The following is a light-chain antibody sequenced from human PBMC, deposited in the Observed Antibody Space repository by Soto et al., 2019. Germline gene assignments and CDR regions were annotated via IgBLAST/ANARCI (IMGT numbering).Light chain of an antibody. J-gene: IGLJ1*01. V-gene: IGLV2-14*01. CDR3: SSYTSSSTLV. CDR2: EVT. CDR1: ISDVGGYKY. Sequence: QSALTQPASVSGSAGQSITISCTGTISDVGGYKYVSWYQQHPGEAPKLMIYEVTNRPSGVSNRFSGSKSDNTASLTISGLQADDEADYYCSSYTSSSTLVFGTGTKLTVL.